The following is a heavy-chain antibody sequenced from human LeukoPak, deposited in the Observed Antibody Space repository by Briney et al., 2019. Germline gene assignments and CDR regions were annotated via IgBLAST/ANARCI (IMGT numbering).Heavy chain of an antibody. Sequence: ASVKVSCKASGYTFTSYGISWVRQAPGQGLEWMGWISAYNGNTNYAQKLQGRVTMTTDTSTSTAYVELRSLRSDDTAVYYCARVGSFSIFDYWGQGTLVTVSS. CDR2: ISAYNGNT. D-gene: IGHD2-2*01. CDR1: GYTFTSYG. J-gene: IGHJ4*02. V-gene: IGHV1-18*01. CDR3: ARVGSFSIFDY.